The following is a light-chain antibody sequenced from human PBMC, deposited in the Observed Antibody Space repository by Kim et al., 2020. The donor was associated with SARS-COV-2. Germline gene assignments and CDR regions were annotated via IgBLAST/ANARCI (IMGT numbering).Light chain of an antibody. V-gene: IGKV1-39*01. CDR3: QQSHSVPRT. Sequence: DIQMTQSPSSLSASVGDRVTITCRASHSITNYLNWYQQRPGKAPKLLIYAASRLQSGVPSRFSGSGSGTDFTLTISSLQLEDFATYYCQQSHSVPRTFGQGTKLEI. CDR2: AAS. J-gene: IGKJ2*01. CDR1: HSITNY.